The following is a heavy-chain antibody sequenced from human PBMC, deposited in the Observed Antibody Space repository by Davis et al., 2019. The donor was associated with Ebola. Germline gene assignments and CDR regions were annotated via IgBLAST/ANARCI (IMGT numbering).Heavy chain of an antibody. CDR3: ARGPGITGNTGHYYYGMDV. V-gene: IGHV3-13*01. J-gene: IGHJ6*02. D-gene: IGHD1-20*01. CDR2: IGTAGDT. CDR1: GFTFSSYD. Sequence: GESLKISCAASGFTFSSYDMHWVRHATGKGLEWVSAIGTAGDTYYPGSVKGRFTISRENAKNSLYLQMNSLRAGDTAVYYCARGPGITGNTGHYYYGMDVWGQGTTVTVSS.